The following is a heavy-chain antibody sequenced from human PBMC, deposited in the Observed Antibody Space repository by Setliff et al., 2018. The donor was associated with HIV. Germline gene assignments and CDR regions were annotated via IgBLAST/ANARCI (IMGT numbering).Heavy chain of an antibody. CDR3: VRQGAVTGHSLDS. CDR2: VYSSGST. Sequence: SETLSLTCTVSGVSTTSSSYYWGWIRQPPGKGLDWIGYVYSSGSTYYNPSLKSRLTISVDTSKNHFSLRLTSVTAADSAVYYCVRQGAVTGHSLDSWGPGALVTVYS. J-gene: IGHJ4*02. D-gene: IGHD6-19*01. V-gene: IGHV4-39*01. CDR1: GVSTTSSSYY.